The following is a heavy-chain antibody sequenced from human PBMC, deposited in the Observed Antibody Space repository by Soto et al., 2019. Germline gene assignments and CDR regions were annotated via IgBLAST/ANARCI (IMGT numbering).Heavy chain of an antibody. J-gene: IGHJ2*01. D-gene: IGHD6-13*01. CDR1: GGSISSYY. CDR2: IYYSGST. V-gene: IGHV4-59*08. CDR3: ARLTPPGSSSWYAAWYFDL. Sequence: QVQLQESGPGLVKPSETLSLTCTVSGGSISSYYWSWIRQPPGKGLEGIGYIYYSGSTNYNPSLQSPFTISVDTSKNQFPLKLTTVTSAYTAVYYCARLTPPGSSSWYAAWYFDLWGRGTLVTVSS.